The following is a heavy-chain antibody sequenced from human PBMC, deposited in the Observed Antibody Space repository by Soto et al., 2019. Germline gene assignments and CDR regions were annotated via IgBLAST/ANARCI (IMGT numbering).Heavy chain of an antibody. J-gene: IGHJ4*02. CDR2: ISWNSGSI. D-gene: IGHD3-10*01. Sequence: PGGSLRLSCAASGFTFDDYAMHWVRQAPGKGLEWVSGISWNSGSIGYADSVKGRFTISRDNAKNSLYLQMNSLRAEDTALYYCAKGGDLMGRYFDYWGQGTLVTVSS. CDR1: GFTFDDYA. V-gene: IGHV3-9*01. CDR3: AKGGDLMGRYFDY.